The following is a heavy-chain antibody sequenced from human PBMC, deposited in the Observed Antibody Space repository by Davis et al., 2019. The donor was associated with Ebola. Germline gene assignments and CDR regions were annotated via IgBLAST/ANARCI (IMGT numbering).Heavy chain of an antibody. CDR1: GFTFSSYS. V-gene: IGHV4-34*01. CDR2: INHSGST. D-gene: IGHD6-19*01. Sequence: GSLRLSCAASGFTFSSYSMNWVRQPPGKGLEWIGEINHSGSTNYNPSLKSRVTISVDTSKNQFSLKLSSVTAADTAVYYCARGGGWLVRDYWGQGTLVTVSS. CDR3: ARGGGWLVRDY. J-gene: IGHJ4*02.